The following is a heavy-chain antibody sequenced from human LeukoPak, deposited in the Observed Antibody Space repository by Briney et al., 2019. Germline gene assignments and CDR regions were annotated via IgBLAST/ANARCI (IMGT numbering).Heavy chain of an antibody. Sequence: PSETLSLTCSVSGGAVTSFYWSWIRQSPGKGLEWIGYFYYSGRTKYNPSLKSRVTMSGDTSKNQLSLKLRSVTAADTAMYYCARHRFASAVILDYWGQGDPVTVSS. D-gene: IGHD2-21*02. J-gene: IGHJ4*02. V-gene: IGHV4-59*08. CDR3: ARHRFASAVILDY. CDR2: FYYSGRT. CDR1: GGAVTSFY.